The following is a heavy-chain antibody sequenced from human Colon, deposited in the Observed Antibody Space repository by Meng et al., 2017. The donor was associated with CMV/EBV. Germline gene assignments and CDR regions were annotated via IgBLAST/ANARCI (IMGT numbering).Heavy chain of an antibody. V-gene: IGHV3-33*01. J-gene: IGHJ1*01. CDR3: TTFQY. Sequence: TSLRLSCATSGFTFSNYNIHWVRQAPGKGPEWVALIFHDGNNKYYSNSVRGRFTISRDNSKSTLYLQMNTLRVEDTAVYYCTTFQYWGQGTLVTVSS. CDR2: IFHDGNNK. CDR1: GFTFSNYN.